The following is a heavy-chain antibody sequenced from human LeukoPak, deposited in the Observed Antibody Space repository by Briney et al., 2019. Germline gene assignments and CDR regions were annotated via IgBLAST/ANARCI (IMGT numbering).Heavy chain of an antibody. CDR1: GGSIGSSSYS. J-gene: IGHJ6*02. CDR2: IYYSGST. V-gene: IGHV4-39*01. Sequence: SETLSLTCTVSGGSIGSSSYSWGWIRQPPGKGLEWIGSIYYSGSTYYNPSLKSRVTISVDTSKNQFSLKLSSVTAADTAVYYCARHYYDSSGYPGSMDVWGQGTTVTVSS. CDR3: ARHYYDSSGYPGSMDV. D-gene: IGHD3-22*01.